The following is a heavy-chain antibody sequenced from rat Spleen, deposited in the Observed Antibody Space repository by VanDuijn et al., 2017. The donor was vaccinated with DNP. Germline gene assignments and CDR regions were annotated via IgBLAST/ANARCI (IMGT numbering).Heavy chain of an antibody. V-gene: IGHV5-25*01. Sequence: EVQLVESGGGLVQPGRSLRLSCAVSGFTFSNYDMAWVRQAPTKGLEWVTSISPSGANTYYRDSVKGRFTVSRDTAKSSLYLQMDSLRSEETATYYCARHGEIRGSFDHWGQGVLVTVSS. J-gene: IGHJ2*01. D-gene: IGHD4-4*01. CDR2: ISPSGANT. CDR3: ARHGEIRGSFDH. CDR1: GFTFSNYD.